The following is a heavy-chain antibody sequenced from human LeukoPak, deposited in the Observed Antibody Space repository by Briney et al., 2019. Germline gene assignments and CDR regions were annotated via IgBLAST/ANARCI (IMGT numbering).Heavy chain of an antibody. CDR2: IYYTGST. D-gene: IGHD6-25*01. CDR3: AGGRGVGNI. J-gene: IGHJ3*02. CDR1: GGSISSGDYY. V-gene: IGHV4-30-4*08. Sequence: PSETLSLTCTVSGGSISSGDYYWSWIRQPPGKGLEWIGNIYYTGSTYYKPSLKTRITISLDTSKNQFSLNLSSVTVADTAVYYCAGGRGVGNIWGQGTVVTVSP.